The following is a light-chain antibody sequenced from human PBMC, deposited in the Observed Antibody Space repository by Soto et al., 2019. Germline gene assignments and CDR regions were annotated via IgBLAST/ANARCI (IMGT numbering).Light chain of an antibody. CDR2: DAS. CDR3: QQHLGRHT. CDR1: QSVNAY. V-gene: IGKV3-11*01. Sequence: VLTQSPVTLSLSPGEGATLSCSASQSVNAYLAWYQQKPGQAPRLLIYDASVRATGIPARFSGSGSGTDFTLTISSLEPEDSAVYYCQQHLGRHTFGQGTKVAIK. J-gene: IGKJ1*01.